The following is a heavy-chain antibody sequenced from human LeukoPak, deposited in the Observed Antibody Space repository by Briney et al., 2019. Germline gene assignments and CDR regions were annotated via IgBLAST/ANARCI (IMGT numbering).Heavy chain of an antibody. CDR2: ISAYNGNT. CDR1: GYTFTSYG. J-gene: IGHJ4*02. Sequence: ASVKVSCKASGYTFTSYGISWVRQAPGQGLEWMGWISAYNGNTNYAQKLQGRVTMTTDTSTSTAYMELRSLRSDDTAVYYCAREAAYCGGDCFSDWGQGTLSPSPQ. V-gene: IGHV1-18*01. D-gene: IGHD2-21*02. CDR3: AREAAYCGGDCFSD.